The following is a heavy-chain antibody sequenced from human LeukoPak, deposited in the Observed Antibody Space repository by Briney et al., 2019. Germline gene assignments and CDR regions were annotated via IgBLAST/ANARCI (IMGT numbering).Heavy chain of an antibody. V-gene: IGHV3-7*01. Sequence: PGGTLRLSCAASGFTFSSSGMSWVRQAPGKGLEWVASISEGENEKYYVDSVKGRFTISRDNGKNSLYLQINNLRAEDTAVYFCARDFTGWELPNRFDPWGQGTLVTVSS. CDR2: ISEGENEK. J-gene: IGHJ5*02. CDR3: ARDFTGWELPNRFDP. CDR1: GFTFSSSG. D-gene: IGHD1-26*01.